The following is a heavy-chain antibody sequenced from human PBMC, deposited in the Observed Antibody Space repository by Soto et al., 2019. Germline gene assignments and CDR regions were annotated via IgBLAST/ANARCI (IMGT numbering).Heavy chain of an antibody. CDR1: GFSLSTSGVG. CDR3: GNIGNYWKFNWLDL. Sequence: SGPTLVNPTQTLTLTCTFSGFSLSTSGVGVGWIRQPPGKALEWLALIYWNDDKRYSPSLKNRLTITKDTSKNQVVLTMTNMDPVDTATYYCGNIGNYWKFNWLDLWGQGTLVTVSS. J-gene: IGHJ5*02. D-gene: IGHD1-1*01. CDR2: IYWNDDK. V-gene: IGHV2-5*01.